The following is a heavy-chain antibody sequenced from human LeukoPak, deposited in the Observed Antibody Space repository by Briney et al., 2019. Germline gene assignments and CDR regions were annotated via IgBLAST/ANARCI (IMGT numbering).Heavy chain of an antibody. V-gene: IGHV7-4-1*02. J-gene: IGHJ4*02. CDR2: IDTKTGNP. Sequence: ASVKVSCKASGYTFSSCAINWVRQAPGQGLEYMGWIDTKTGNPTYAQGFTGRFVFSLDTSVSTAYLQISSLKAEDTAVYYCARDQVFDYWGQGTLVTVSS. CDR3: ARDQVFDY. CDR1: GYTFSSCA.